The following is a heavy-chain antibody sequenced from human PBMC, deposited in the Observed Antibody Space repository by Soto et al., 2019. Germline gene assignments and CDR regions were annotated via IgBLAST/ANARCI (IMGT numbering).Heavy chain of an antibody. V-gene: IGHV3-23*01. CDR3: AKDIVAVGGYETFDF. J-gene: IGHJ4*02. Sequence: EVQLSQSGGGLVQPGGPLRLSCAASGFTFSNFAMRWVRQAPGKGLEWVSDISGSGGSTYYAESVKGRFTISRDNSKNTLFLQMNSLRVEDTAVYYCAKDIVAVGGYETFDFWGQGTKVTVSS. CDR1: GFTFSNFA. CDR2: ISGSGGST. D-gene: IGHD5-12*01.